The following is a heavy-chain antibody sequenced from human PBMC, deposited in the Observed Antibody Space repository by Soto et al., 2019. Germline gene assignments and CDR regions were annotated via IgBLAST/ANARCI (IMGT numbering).Heavy chain of an antibody. CDR2: IWDDGSNK. CDR3: AGDPPASGYALDV. V-gene: IGHV3-33*01. CDR1: GFTFNTYA. Sequence: SLRLSCAASGFTFNTYAMHWVRQAPGKGLEWVAFIWDDGSNKYYADSVKGRFTISRDNSKNTLYLQMNSLRAEDTAVYYCAGDPPASGYALDVWGQGTTVTVSS. D-gene: IGHD6-13*01. J-gene: IGHJ6*02.